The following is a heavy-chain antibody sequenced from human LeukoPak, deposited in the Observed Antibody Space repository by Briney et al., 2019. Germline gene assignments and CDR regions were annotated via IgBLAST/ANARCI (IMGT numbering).Heavy chain of an antibody. Sequence: PSETLSLTCTVSGGSISSYYWSWIRQPAGKGLEWIGRIYTSGSANYHPSLKSRVTMSVDTSKNQFSLKLSSVTAADTAVYYCAREGFWSGYYWFDPWGQGTLVTVSS. V-gene: IGHV4-4*07. CDR2: IYTSGSA. D-gene: IGHD3-3*01. CDR3: AREGFWSGYYWFDP. CDR1: GGSISSYY. J-gene: IGHJ5*02.